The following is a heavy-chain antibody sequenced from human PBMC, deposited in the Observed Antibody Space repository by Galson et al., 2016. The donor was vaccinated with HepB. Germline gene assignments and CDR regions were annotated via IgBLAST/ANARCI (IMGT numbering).Heavy chain of an antibody. CDR3: ATVRRDTSSSGQFYYFYMDV. CDR2: ISHIFGTT. CDR1: GGTFSTYD. J-gene: IGHJ6*03. D-gene: IGHD6-6*01. V-gene: IGHV1-69*13. Sequence: SVKVSCKASGGTFSTYDFNWVRQAPGQGLEWMGGISHIFGTTEYAQGFQGRVMITADESTSTGYMEISSLRSGDTAVYYCATVRRDTSSSGQFYYFYMDVWGIGTTVTVSS.